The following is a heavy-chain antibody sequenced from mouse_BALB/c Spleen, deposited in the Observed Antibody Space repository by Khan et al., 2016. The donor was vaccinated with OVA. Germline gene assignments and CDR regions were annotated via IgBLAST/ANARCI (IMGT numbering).Heavy chain of an antibody. J-gene: IGHJ2*01. V-gene: IGHV3-2*02. CDR2: ISYSGST. CDR3: ARWGNSYFDY. Sequence: EVQLQESGPGLVKPSQSLSLTCTVTGYSITSDYAWNWIRQFPGNKLEWMGYISYSGSTSYNPSLKSRISITRDTSKNLFFLQLNSVTTEDTATYYCARWGNSYFDYWGQGTTLTVSS. CDR1: GYSITSDYA.